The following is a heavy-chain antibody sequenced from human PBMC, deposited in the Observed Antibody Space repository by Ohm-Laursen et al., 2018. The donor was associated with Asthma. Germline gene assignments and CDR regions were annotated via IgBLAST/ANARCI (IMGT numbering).Heavy chain of an antibody. CDR1: GFTFSSYG. CDR2: IWYDGSNK. Sequence: SLRLSCAASGFTFSSYGMHWVRQAPGKGLEWVAVIWYDGSNKYYADSVKGRFTISRDNSKNTLYLQVNSLRDEDTAVYYCTREPLAGNYGMDVWGQGTTVTVSS. V-gene: IGHV3-33*01. J-gene: IGHJ6*02. D-gene: IGHD6-19*01. CDR3: TREPLAGNYGMDV.